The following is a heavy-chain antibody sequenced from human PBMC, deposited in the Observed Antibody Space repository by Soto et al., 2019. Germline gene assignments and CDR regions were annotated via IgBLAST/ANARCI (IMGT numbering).Heavy chain of an antibody. D-gene: IGHD2-2*01. CDR1: GGSFSGYI. Sequence: SETLSLTCDVYGGSFSGYIWTLIRQPPGKGLKWIGSIYYSGSAYYNPSLNSRVTVSVDTSKNQFSLKVTSVTAADTAVYYCARLHGYCISSSCHGHYAMDVWGQGTTVTVSS. J-gene: IGHJ6*02. V-gene: IGHV4-34*01. CDR2: IYYSGSA. CDR3: ARLHGYCISSSCHGHYAMDV.